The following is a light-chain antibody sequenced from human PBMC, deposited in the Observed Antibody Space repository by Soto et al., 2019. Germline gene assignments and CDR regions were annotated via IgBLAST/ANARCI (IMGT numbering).Light chain of an antibody. Sequence: QSALTQPPSASGSPGQSVTISCTGTSNDVGGYNYVSWYQQHPGTAPKLMIYEVSKRPSGVPDRFSGSKSDNTASLTVSGLQPEDEADYYCQAYDYILTASVFGGGTKVTVL. CDR1: SNDVGGYNY. J-gene: IGLJ3*02. CDR3: QAYDYILTASV. V-gene: IGLV2-8*01. CDR2: EVS.